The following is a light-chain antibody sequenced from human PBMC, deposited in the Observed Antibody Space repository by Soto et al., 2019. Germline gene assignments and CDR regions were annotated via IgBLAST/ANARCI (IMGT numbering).Light chain of an antibody. V-gene: IGKV1-39*01. Sequence: DIQMTQSPSSLSASVGDRVTISCRASQNIHKYLNWYQQRPGKAPNFLVYEATSFETGVSSKFSGSGSGIEFTLTIDSLQQEDVATYYFQQSFVSPWTFGQGT. CDR1: QNIHKY. CDR3: QQSFVSPWT. CDR2: EAT. J-gene: IGKJ1*01.